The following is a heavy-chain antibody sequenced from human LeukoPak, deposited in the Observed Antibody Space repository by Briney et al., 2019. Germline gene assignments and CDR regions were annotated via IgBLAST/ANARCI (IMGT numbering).Heavy chain of an antibody. Sequence: PGGSLRLSCVASGFNFSDYYMNWIRQSPGKGLEWISYMSSRSGIIYYADSVKGRFTISRDNSKNTLYLQMGSLRAEDMAVYYCARDANYDYVLGYWGQGTLVTVFS. CDR2: MSSRSGII. D-gene: IGHD3-16*01. CDR3: ARDANYDYVLGY. V-gene: IGHV3-48*01. CDR1: GFNFSDYY. J-gene: IGHJ4*02.